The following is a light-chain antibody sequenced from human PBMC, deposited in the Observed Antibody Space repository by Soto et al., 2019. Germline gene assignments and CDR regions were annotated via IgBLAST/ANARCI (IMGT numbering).Light chain of an antibody. V-gene: IGKV1-5*03. J-gene: IGKJ1*01. CDR2: KAS. Sequence: QMTQSPSTLSASVGDRVTVTCRASQNINRWLAWYQQKPGKAPKLLIYKASSLESGVPSRFSGSGSGTEFTLTISSLQPEDFATYFCQQYNTYWTFGQGTKVDIK. CDR3: QQYNTYWT. CDR1: QNINRW.